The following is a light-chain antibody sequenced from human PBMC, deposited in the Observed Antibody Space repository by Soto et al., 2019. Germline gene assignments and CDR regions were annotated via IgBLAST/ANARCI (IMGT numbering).Light chain of an antibody. CDR2: SNY. V-gene: IGLV1-40*01. CDR1: DSNIGAGYD. CDR3: QSYDTRLGDRV. J-gene: IGLJ3*02. Sequence: QSALTQPPSVSGAPGQTVTISCSGSDSNIGAGYDLHWYQQVPGTAPKLLIHSNYLRASGVPDRFSASKSVTSASLAIIGLQADDEADYYCQSYDTRLGDRVFGGGPKVTVL.